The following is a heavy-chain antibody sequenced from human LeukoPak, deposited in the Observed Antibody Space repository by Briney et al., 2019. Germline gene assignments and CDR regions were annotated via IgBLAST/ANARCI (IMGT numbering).Heavy chain of an antibody. J-gene: IGHJ5*02. D-gene: IGHD2-8*01. V-gene: IGHV3-53*01. CDR3: AKDLYLSS. CDR2: VYSGGST. CDR1: GFTVSSHY. Sequence: TGGSLRLSCTASGFTVSSHYMSWVRQAPGKGLEWVSVVYSGGSTYYSESVKGRFTISRDNSKNMLYLQMNNLRAEDTAMYYCAKDLYLSSWGQGTLVTVSS.